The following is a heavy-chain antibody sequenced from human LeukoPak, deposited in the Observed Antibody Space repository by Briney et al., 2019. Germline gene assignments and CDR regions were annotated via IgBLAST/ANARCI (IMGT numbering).Heavy chain of an antibody. CDR3: ARGLTYYDFWSGYYPILYFDY. J-gene: IGHJ4*02. V-gene: IGHV4-61*02. D-gene: IGHD3-3*01. Sequence: SETLSLTCTVSGGSISSGSYYWSWIRQTAGKGLEWIGRIYTSGSTNYNPSLKSRVTISVDTSKNQFSLKLSSVTAADTAVYYCARGLTYYDFWSGYYPILYFDYWGQGTLVTVSS. CDR1: GGSISSGSYY. CDR2: IYTSGST.